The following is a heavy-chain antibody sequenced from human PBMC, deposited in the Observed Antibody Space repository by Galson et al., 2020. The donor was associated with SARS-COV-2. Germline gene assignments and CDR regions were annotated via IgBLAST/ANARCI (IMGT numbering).Heavy chain of an antibody. CDR2: ISAYNGNP. D-gene: IGHD3-22*01. Sequence: APVKVSCKASGYTFTSYGISWVRQAPGQGLEWMGWISAYNGNPNYAQKLPGRVTMTTDTSTSTAYMELRSLRSDDTAVYYCARGPLNTLIVVRDLYNWFDPWGQGTLVTVSS. CDR1: GYTFTSYG. V-gene: IGHV1-18*01. J-gene: IGHJ5*02. CDR3: ARGPLNTLIVVRDLYNWFDP.